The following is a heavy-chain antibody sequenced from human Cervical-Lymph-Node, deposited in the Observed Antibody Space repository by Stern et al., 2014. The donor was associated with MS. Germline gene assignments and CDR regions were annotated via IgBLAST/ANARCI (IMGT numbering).Heavy chain of an antibody. Sequence: QVQLLQSGAEVKKPGASVKVSCKASGYTFTSFDMNWVRQATGQGLEWMGWMNPNSGETGYAQKFQGRVTMTRNTSISTAYMELSSLRSEDTAVYYCASCGGSCSYYYYGMDVWGQGTTVTISS. V-gene: IGHV1-8*01. CDR1: GYTFTSFD. CDR2: MNPNSGET. CDR3: ASCGGSCSYYYYGMDV. J-gene: IGHJ6*02. D-gene: IGHD2-15*01.